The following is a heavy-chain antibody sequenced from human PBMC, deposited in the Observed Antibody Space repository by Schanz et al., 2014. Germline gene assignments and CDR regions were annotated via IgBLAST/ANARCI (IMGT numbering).Heavy chain of an antibody. Sequence: EVQLLESGGGLVQPGGSLRLSCEASGFSFGNYGMSWVRQAPGKGLEWVSGFDAHDGRAYYADSAKGRFTISRDNSKSTLYVEMNSLRVEDTAVYYCAKTLFPGGTQTFGNWGRGTLVNV. CDR3: AKTLFPGGTQTFGN. V-gene: IGHV3-23*01. J-gene: IGHJ4*02. CDR2: FDAHDGRA. D-gene: IGHD2-8*02. CDR1: GFSFGNYG.